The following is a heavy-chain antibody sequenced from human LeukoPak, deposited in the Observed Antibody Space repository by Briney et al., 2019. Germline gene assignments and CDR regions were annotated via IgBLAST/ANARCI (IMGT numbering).Heavy chain of an antibody. V-gene: IGHV3-9*01. CDR1: GFTFDDYA. Sequence: PGGSLRLSCAASGFTFDDYAMHWVRQAPGKGLEWVSGISWNSGSIGYADSVKGRFTISRDNAKNSLYLQMNSLRAEDTALYYCAKVGYDILTGLGTYYYYYMEVWGKGTTVTVFS. CDR2: ISWNSGSI. D-gene: IGHD3-9*01. CDR3: AKVGYDILTGLGTYYYYYMEV. J-gene: IGHJ6*03.